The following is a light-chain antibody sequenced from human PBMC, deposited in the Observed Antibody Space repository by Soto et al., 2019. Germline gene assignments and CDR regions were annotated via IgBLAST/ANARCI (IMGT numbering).Light chain of an antibody. Sequence: DIQLTQSPSFLSASVGYRVTITCRATQGISTYLVWYQQKPGRAPKLLIYTASTLQSGVPSRFSGSGSGTDFSLTISSLQPEDSATYYCQQLKSYPLTFGGGTKVEIK. J-gene: IGKJ4*01. CDR2: TAS. CDR1: QGISTY. CDR3: QQLKSYPLT. V-gene: IGKV1-9*01.